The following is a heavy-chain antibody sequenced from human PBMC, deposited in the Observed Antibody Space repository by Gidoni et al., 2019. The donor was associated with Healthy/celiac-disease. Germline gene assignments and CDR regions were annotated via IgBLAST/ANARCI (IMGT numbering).Heavy chain of an antibody. Sequence: QLQLQESGSGLVKPSQTLSLTCAVSGGSISRGGYSWSWIGYMYHSGSTYYNPSLKIRVTISVDRSKNQFSLKLSSVTAADTAVYYCARVFMYYYDSSGDYLGGYFDYWGQGTLVTVSS. J-gene: IGHJ4*02. CDR1: GGSISRGGYS. CDR3: ARVFMYYYDSSGDYLGGYFDY. D-gene: IGHD3-22*01. V-gene: IGHV4-30-2*01. CDR2: MYHSGST.